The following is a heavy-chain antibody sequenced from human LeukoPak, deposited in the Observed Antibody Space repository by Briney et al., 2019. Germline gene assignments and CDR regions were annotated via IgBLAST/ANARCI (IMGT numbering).Heavy chain of an antibody. CDR1: GFTVRTNY. D-gene: IGHD6-19*01. Sequence: PGGSLRLSCAASGFTVRTNYMSWVRQAPGKGLEWVSVIYSGGSTYYADSVKGRFTISRDNSKNTLSLQMNSLRAEDTAVYCCARVYRAVAGSGYYFDYWGQGTLVTVSS. CDR3: ARVYRAVAGSGYYFDY. J-gene: IGHJ4*02. V-gene: IGHV3-53*01. CDR2: IYSGGST.